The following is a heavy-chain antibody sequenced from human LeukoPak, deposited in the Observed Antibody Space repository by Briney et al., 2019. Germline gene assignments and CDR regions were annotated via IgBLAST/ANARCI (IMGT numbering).Heavy chain of an antibody. CDR1: GFTFSSYG. D-gene: IGHD5-18*01. J-gene: IGHJ6*03. V-gene: IGHV3-30*02. CDR3: ASKDRGYSYGSYYYYYYMDV. Sequence: PGGSLRLSCAASGFTFSSYGMHWVRQAPGKGLEWVAFIRYDGSNKYYADSVKGRFTISRDNSKNTLYLQMNSLRAEDTAVYYCASKDRGYSYGSYYYYYYMDVWGKGTTVTVSS. CDR2: IRYDGSNK.